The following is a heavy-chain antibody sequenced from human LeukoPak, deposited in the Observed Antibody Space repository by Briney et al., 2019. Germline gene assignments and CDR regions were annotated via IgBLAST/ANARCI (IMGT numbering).Heavy chain of an antibody. J-gene: IGHJ6*03. CDR3: ARDHSLVSSYYDILTGYHIYMDV. CDR1: GDSISGFY. V-gene: IGHV4-59*12. D-gene: IGHD3-9*01. Sequence: SETLSLTCTVSGDSISGFYWSWIRQPPGKGLDWIGYIYYTGSANYNPSLKSRVTISVDKSKNQFSLKLSSVTAADTAVYYCARDHSLVSSYYDILTGYHIYMDVWGKGTTVTISS. CDR2: IYYTGSA.